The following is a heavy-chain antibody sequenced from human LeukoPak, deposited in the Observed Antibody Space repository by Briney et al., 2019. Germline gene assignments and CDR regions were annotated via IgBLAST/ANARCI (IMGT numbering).Heavy chain of an antibody. CDR1: GGTFSSYA. CDR2: IIPIFGTA. J-gene: IGHJ5*02. Sequence: GASVKVSCKASGGTFSSYAISWVRQAPGQGLEWMGGIIPIFGTANYAQKFQGRVTITADESTSTAYMELSSLRSEDTAVYYCTFHGSGSHFTEGYNWFDPWGQGTLVTVSS. CDR3: TFHGSGSHFTEGYNWFDP. D-gene: IGHD3-10*01. V-gene: IGHV1-69*13.